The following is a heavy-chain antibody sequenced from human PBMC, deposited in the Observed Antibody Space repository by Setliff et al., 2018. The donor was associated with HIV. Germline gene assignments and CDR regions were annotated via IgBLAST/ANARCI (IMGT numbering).Heavy chain of an antibody. J-gene: IGHJ6*03. D-gene: IGHD5-18*01. CDR1: GYTFTSHT. Sequence: GASVKVSCKASGYTFTSHTIHWVRQAPGQGLEWMGWINTANGNTKYSQKFQDRVTITRDTSASTGYMELSSLRSEDTAVYYCARDLHTFMVNSYHYYMDVWGKGTTVTVSS. CDR3: ARDLHTFMVNSYHYYMDV. CDR2: INTANGNT. V-gene: IGHV1-3*04.